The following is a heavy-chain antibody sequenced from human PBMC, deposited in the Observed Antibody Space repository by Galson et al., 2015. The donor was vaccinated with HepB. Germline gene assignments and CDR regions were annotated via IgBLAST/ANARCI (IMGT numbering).Heavy chain of an antibody. J-gene: IGHJ3*02. D-gene: IGHD2-15*01. CDR1: GYTFTSYY. CDR3: ARDPGSIVVVVAASLDI. V-gene: IGHV1-46*01. Sequence: SVKVSCKASGYTFTSYYMHWVRQAPGQGLEWMGIINPSGGSTSYAQKFQGRVTMTRDTSTSTVYMELSSLRSEDTAVYYCARDPGSIVVVVAASLDIWGQGTMVTVSS. CDR2: INPSGGST.